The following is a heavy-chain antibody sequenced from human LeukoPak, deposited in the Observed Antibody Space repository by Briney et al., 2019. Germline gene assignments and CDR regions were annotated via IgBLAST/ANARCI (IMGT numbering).Heavy chain of an antibody. Sequence: PGGSLRLSCAASGFTFSSYGMSWVRQAPGKGLEWVSSITGSGGSTYYADSVKGRFTISRDNSRNTLYLQMNSLRAEDTAVYYCAEHSSSWYSVGGKNWGQGSLVTVSS. J-gene: IGHJ4*02. CDR2: ITGSGGST. D-gene: IGHD6-13*01. CDR3: AEHSSSWYSVGGKN. V-gene: IGHV3-23*01. CDR1: GFTFSSYG.